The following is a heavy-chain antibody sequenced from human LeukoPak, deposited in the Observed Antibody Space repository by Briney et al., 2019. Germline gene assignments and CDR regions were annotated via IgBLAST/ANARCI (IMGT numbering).Heavy chain of an antibody. CDR3: ARGLVVPAAILYYYYGMDV. Sequence: PSETLSLTCTVSGGSISSYYWSWIRQPPGKGLEWIGYIYYSGSTNYNPSLKSRVTISVDTSKNQFSLKLSSVTAADTAVYYCARGLVVPAAILYYYYGMDVWGQGTTVTVSS. J-gene: IGHJ6*02. CDR2: IYYSGST. V-gene: IGHV4-59*08. D-gene: IGHD2-2*01. CDR1: GGSISSYY.